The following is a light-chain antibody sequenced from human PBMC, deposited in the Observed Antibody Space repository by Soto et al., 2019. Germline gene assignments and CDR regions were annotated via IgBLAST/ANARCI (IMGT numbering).Light chain of an antibody. V-gene: IGKV1-39*01. J-gene: IGKJ2*01. CDR2: AAS. Sequence: DIQMTQSQSSLSASVGDRVTITCRASQSISSYLNWYQQKPGKAPKLLIDAASSLQSGVPSRFSGSGSGTDFTLTIGSLQPEDFATYYCQQSYSTPVFGQGTKLEIK. CDR1: QSISSY. CDR3: QQSYSTPV.